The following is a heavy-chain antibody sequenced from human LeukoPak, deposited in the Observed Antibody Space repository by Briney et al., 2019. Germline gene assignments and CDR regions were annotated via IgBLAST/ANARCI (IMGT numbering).Heavy chain of an antibody. Sequence: PSETLSLTCTVSGGSISSGSYYWSWIRQPAGKGLEWIGRIYTSGSTNYNPSLKSRVTISADTSKNQFSLKLSSVTAADTAVYYCARTVVVVAATIINWFDPWGQGTLVTVSS. CDR1: GGSISSGSYY. CDR2: IYTSGST. CDR3: ARTVVVVAATIINWFDP. V-gene: IGHV4-61*02. J-gene: IGHJ5*02. D-gene: IGHD2-15*01.